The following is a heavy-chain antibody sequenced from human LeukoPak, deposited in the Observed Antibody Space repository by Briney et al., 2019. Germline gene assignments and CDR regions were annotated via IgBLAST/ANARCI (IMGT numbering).Heavy chain of an antibody. Sequence: ASVKVSCKASGYTFTGYYMHWVRQAPGQGLEWMGWINPNSGGTNYAQKFQGRVTMTRDTSISTAYMELSRLRSDDTAVYCCARKWKMVRGEGTFDYWGQGTLVTVSS. J-gene: IGHJ4*02. D-gene: IGHD3-10*01. CDR1: GYTFTGYY. CDR2: INPNSGGT. V-gene: IGHV1-2*02. CDR3: ARKWKMVRGEGTFDY.